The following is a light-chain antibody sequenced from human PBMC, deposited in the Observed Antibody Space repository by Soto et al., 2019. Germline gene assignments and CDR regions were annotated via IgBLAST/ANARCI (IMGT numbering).Light chain of an antibody. V-gene: IGKV3-20*01. CDR1: QSVSSSY. Sequence: EIVLTQSPGTLSLSPGERATLSCRASQSVSSSYLAWYQQKPGQAPRLLIYGASRRATGIPDWFSGSASGTDSPPTISRLAPEDFAEYYCQQYGSSPRTFGQGTKVEIK. CDR2: GAS. J-gene: IGKJ1*01. CDR3: QQYGSSPRT.